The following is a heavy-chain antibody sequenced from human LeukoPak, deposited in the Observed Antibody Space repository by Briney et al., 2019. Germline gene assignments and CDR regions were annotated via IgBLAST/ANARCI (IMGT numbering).Heavy chain of an antibody. J-gene: IGHJ6*03. V-gene: IGHV1-8*03. CDR3: ARANRNCSSTSCYSFSNYYYYMDV. CDR2: MNPNSGNT. Sequence: ASVKVSCKASGYTFTSYDINWVRQATGQGLEWMGWMNPNSGNTGYAQKFQGRVTITRNTSISTAYMELSSLRSEDTAVYYCARANRNCSSTSCYSFSNYYYYMDVWGKGTTVTVSS. D-gene: IGHD2-2*02. CDR1: GYTFTSYD.